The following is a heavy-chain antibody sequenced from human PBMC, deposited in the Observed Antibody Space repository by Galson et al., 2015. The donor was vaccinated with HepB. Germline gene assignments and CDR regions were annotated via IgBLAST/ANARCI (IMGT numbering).Heavy chain of an antibody. J-gene: IGHJ4*02. Sequence: SVKVSCKASGYTFSTSAINWLRQAPGQGLEWMGWINTNTGNPTYAQGFTGRFVFSLDTSASTASLQISSLKAEDTAVYYCARSLYDYIGVNTGGFDYWGQGTLVTVSS. CDR1: GYTFSTSA. V-gene: IGHV7-4-1*02. CDR2: INTNTGNP. CDR3: ARSLYDYIGVNTGGFDY. D-gene: IGHD3-16*01.